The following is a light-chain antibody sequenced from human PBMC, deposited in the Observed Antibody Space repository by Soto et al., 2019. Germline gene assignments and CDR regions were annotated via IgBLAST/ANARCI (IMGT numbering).Light chain of an antibody. CDR1: QSVSSY. CDR3: QQRSNWPWT. J-gene: IGKJ1*01. V-gene: IGKV3-11*01. CDR2: DAS. Sequence: EIVLTQSPATLSLSPGERATLSCRASQSVSSYLDWYQQKPGQPPRLLIYDASNRATGIPARFSGSGSGTDFTLTISSLEPEDFAVYYCQQRSNWPWTFGQGTKVDIK.